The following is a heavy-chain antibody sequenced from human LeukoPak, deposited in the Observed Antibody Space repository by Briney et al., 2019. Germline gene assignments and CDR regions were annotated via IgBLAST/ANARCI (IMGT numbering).Heavy chain of an antibody. CDR1: GVTFSGYW. Sequence: GGSLRLSCAASGVTFSGYWMHWVRQAPGKGLVWVSRINIDGSSTNYADSVKGRFTISRDNAKNTLYLQMNSLRAEDTAVYYCAIFGVGWGQGTLVSVSS. CDR2: INIDGSST. CDR3: AIFGVG. J-gene: IGHJ4*02. V-gene: IGHV3-74*01. D-gene: IGHD3-3*01.